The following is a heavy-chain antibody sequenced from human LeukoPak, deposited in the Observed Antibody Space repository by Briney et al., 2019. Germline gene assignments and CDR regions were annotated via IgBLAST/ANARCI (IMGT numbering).Heavy chain of an antibody. V-gene: IGHV3-13*01. J-gene: IGHJ6*02. CDR2: IGTAGDT. CDR1: GFTFSSYD. Sequence: GGSLRLSCAASGFTFSSYDMHWVRQATGKGLEWVSAIGTAGDTYYPGSVKGRFTISRENAKNSLYLQMNSLRAGDTAVYYCARGSVGAYYIGYYYYGMDVWGQGTTVTVSS. D-gene: IGHD1-26*01. CDR3: ARGSVGAYYIGYYYYGMDV.